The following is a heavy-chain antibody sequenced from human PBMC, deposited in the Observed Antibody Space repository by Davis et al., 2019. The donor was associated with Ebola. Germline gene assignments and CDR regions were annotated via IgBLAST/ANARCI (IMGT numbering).Heavy chain of an antibody. D-gene: IGHD3-22*01. V-gene: IGHV3-9*01. CDR3: ARHHYDSSGSYYFHF. CDR1: GFAFGDYA. J-gene: IGHJ4*02. CDR2: ISWNSGII. Sequence: GGSLRLSCAASGFAFGDYAMHWVRQAPGKGLEWVSGISWNSGIIDYADSVKGRFTISRDNAKNSLYLQMNSLRADDTAFYYCARHHYDSSGSYYFHFWGQGTLVTVSS.